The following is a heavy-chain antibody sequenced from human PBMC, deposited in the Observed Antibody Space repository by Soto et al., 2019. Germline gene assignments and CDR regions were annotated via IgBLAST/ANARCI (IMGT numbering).Heavy chain of an antibody. CDR1: GFTFDDYA. CDR2: IRRNSGTI. J-gene: IGHJ4*02. D-gene: IGHD3-3*01. Sequence: EVQLVESGGGLVQPGRSLRLSCAASGFTFDDYAMHWVRQAPGKGLEWVSGIRRNSGTIGYADSVKGRFTISRDNAKNSLYQQMNSLRAEDTAFYYCAKDYNDVLSGPDYWGQGTLVTVSS. V-gene: IGHV3-9*01. CDR3: AKDYNDVLSGPDY.